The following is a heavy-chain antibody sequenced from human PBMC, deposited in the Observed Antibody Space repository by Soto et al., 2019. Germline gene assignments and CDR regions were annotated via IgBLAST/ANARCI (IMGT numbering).Heavy chain of an antibody. V-gene: IGHV3-23*01. J-gene: IGHJ5*02. CDR3: AKAQSVVPAPENWFDP. D-gene: IGHD2-2*01. Sequence: GGSLRLSCAASGFTFSSYAMSLVRQAPGKGLEWVSAISGSGGSTYYADSVKGRFTISRDNSKNTLYLQMNSLRAEDTAVYYCAKAQSVVPAPENWFDPWGQGTLVTVSS. CDR1: GFTFSSYA. CDR2: ISGSGGST.